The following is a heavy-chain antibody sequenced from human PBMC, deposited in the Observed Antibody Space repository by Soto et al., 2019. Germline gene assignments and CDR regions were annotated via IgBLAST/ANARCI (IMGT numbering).Heavy chain of an antibody. Sequence: PSETLSLTCAVYGGSFSGYYWIWIRQPPGKGLEWIGEINHSGSTNYNPSLNSRVTISVDTSKNQFSLKLSSVTAADTAVYYCARMIGIWGSGSPNWFDPWGQGTLVTVSS. CDR1: GGSFSGYY. CDR2: INHSGST. J-gene: IGHJ5*02. V-gene: IGHV4-34*01. CDR3: ARMIGIWGSGSPNWFDP. D-gene: IGHD3-10*01.